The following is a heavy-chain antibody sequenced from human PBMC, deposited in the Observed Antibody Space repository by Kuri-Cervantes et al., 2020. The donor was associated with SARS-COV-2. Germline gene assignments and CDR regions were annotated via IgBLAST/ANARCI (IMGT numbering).Heavy chain of an antibody. CDR1: GFTLTNYA. J-gene: IGHJ6*02. CDR3: ARDRAADYYYYGMDV. V-gene: IGHV3-30*02. Sequence: GESLKISCAASGFTLTNYAMSWVRQAPGKGLEWVAFIRYDGSNKYYADSVKGRFTISRDNSKNTLYLQMNSLRAEDTAVYYCARDRAADYYYYGMDVWGQGTTVTVSS. CDR2: IRYDGSNK. D-gene: IGHD2-15*01.